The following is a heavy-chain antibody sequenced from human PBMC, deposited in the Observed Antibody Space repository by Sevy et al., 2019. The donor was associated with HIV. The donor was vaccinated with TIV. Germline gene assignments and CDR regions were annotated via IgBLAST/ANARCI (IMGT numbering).Heavy chain of an antibody. CDR3: ARAHGAVIEAGPYYFDY. Sequence: GGSLRLSCAASGFTFSSYVMHWVRQAPGKGLEWVAIISYDGSNKYYAGSLKGRFTISRDNSKNTLYLQMNSLRAEDTAVYYCARAHGAVIEAGPYYFDYWGQGTLVTVSS. CDR2: ISYDGSNK. V-gene: IGHV3-30-3*01. CDR1: GFTFSSYV. D-gene: IGHD6-13*01. J-gene: IGHJ4*02.